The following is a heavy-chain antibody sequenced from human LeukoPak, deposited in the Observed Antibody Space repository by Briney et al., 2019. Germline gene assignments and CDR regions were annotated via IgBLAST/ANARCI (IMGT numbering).Heavy chain of an antibody. D-gene: IGHD4-17*01. CDR3: ARGEADPDYGDYPVWFDP. J-gene: IGHJ5*02. V-gene: IGHV4-39*07. CDR1: GYSISSSSYY. Sequence: PSETLSLTCTVSGYSISSSSYYWGWIRQPPGKGLEWIGSIYYSGSTYYNPSLKSRVTISVDTSKNQFSLKLSSVTAADTAVYYCARGEADPDYGDYPVWFDPWGQGTLVTVSS. CDR2: IYYSGST.